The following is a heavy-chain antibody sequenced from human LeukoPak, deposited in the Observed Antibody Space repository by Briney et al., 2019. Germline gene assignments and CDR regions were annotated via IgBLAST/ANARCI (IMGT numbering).Heavy chain of an antibody. CDR2: IWYDGSNK. CDR3: ARDADFWTGYYLDA. Sequence: PGGSLRLSCAASGFTFSSYGMHWVRQAPGKGLEWVAVIWYDGSNKYYADSVKGRFTISRDNSKNTLYLQMNSLRAEDTAVYYCARDADFWTGYYLDAWGKGTTVTVSS. J-gene: IGHJ6*04. D-gene: IGHD3/OR15-3a*01. V-gene: IGHV3-33*01. CDR1: GFTFSSYG.